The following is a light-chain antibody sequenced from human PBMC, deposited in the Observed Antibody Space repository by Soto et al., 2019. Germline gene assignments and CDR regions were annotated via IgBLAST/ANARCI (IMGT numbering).Light chain of an antibody. V-gene: IGKV3-15*01. J-gene: IGKJ1*01. CDR2: GAS. CDR3: QQYNNWPWT. Sequence: EIVMTQSPATLSVSPGERATLSCRASQSVSSNLAWYQQKPGQAPRLLIYGASTRATGIPARFSGSGSGTEFTLPISSLQSEDFAVYYCQQYNNWPWTFGQGNKGEIK. CDR1: QSVSSN.